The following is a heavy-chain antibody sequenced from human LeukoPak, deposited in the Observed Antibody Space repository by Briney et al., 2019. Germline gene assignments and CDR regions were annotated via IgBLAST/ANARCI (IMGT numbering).Heavy chain of an antibody. V-gene: IGHV4-30-2*01. Sequence: PSETLSLTCAVSGGSISSGGYSWSWIRQPPGKGLEWIGEINHSGSTNYNPSLKSRVTISVDTSKNQFSLKLSSVTAPDTAFYYCARGPAIIRYGSGSYFLFYYWGQGTLVTVSS. J-gene: IGHJ4*02. D-gene: IGHD3-10*01. CDR1: GGSISSGGYS. CDR2: INHSGST. CDR3: ARGPAIIRYGSGSYFLFYY.